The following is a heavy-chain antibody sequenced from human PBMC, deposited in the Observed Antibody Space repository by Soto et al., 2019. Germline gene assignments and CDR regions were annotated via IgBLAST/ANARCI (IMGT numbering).Heavy chain of an antibody. CDR2: IYHSGST. D-gene: IGHD6-6*01. V-gene: IGHV4-4*02. CDR3: ARNLDSYGSSPADY. Sequence: PSETLSLTCAVSGGSISSSNWWSWVRQPPGEEPEWIGEIYHSGSTNYNPSLKSRVTISVDKSKNEFYLKLSSVTAADTAVYYCARNLDSYGSSPADYWGQGTLVTVSS. J-gene: IGHJ4*02. CDR1: GGSISSSNW.